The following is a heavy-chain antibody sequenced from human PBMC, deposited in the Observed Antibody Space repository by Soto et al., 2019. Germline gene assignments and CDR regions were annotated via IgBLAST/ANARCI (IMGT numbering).Heavy chain of an antibody. CDR1: GYSFTSYW. J-gene: IGHJ6*02. CDR3: ARRDYYYYCGMDV. Sequence: PGESLKISCKGSGYSFTSYWIGWVRQIPGKGLEWMGIIYPGDSDTRYSPSFQGQVTIAADKSISTAYLQWSSLKASDTSMYYCARRDYYYYCGMDVWGQVTTVTVSS. CDR2: IYPGDSDT. V-gene: IGHV5-51*01.